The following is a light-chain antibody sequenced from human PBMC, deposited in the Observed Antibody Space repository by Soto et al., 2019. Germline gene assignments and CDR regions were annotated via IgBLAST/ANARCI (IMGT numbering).Light chain of an antibody. Sequence: QSVLTQPPSASGSPGHAVTISCTGTSSDVGGYNVVSWYQQHPGKAPKLMIYDVTKRPSGVPDRFSGSKSGNTASLAVSGLQAEDEADYYCSSYAGTHIVFGTGTKVTVL. J-gene: IGLJ1*01. CDR1: SSDVGGYNV. V-gene: IGLV2-8*01. CDR3: SSYAGTHIV. CDR2: DVT.